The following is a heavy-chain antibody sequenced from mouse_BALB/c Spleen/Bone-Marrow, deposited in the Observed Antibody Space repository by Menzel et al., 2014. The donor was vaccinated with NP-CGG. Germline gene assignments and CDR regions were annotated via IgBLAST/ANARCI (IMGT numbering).Heavy chain of an antibody. J-gene: IGHJ3*01. CDR1: GFVFSRYW. V-gene: IGHV4-1*02. Sequence: DVKLQESGGGLVQPGGSLKLSCAASGFVFSRYWMSWVRQAPGKGLEWIGEINPDSNTINYTPSLKDKFIISRDNAKNTLYLQMSKVRSEDTALYYCARLGYYGSFAYWGQGTLVTVSA. D-gene: IGHD1-2*01. CDR3: ARLGYYGSFAY. CDR2: INPDSNTI.